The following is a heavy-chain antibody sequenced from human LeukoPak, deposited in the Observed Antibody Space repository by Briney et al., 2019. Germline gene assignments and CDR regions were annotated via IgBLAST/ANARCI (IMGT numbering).Heavy chain of an antibody. D-gene: IGHD3-16*02. Sequence: SETLSLTCTVSGGSISSYYWSWIRQPPGKGLEWIGYIYYSGSTNYNPSLKSRVTISVDTSKNQFSLKLSSVTAADTAVYYCARVGDINDAFDIWGQGKMVTVSS. J-gene: IGHJ3*02. CDR1: GGSISSYY. V-gene: IGHV4-59*01. CDR2: IYYSGST. CDR3: ARVGDINDAFDI.